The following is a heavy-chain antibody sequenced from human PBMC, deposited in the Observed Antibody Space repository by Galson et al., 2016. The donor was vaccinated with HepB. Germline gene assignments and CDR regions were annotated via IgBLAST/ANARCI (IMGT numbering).Heavy chain of an antibody. CDR3: ARGVVCYGDRCTYTGMDV. J-gene: IGHJ6*02. D-gene: IGHD2-21*02. CDR2: MNPNSGNT. CDR1: GYSFTNYQ. Sequence: SVKVSCKGSGYSFTNYQINWVRQATGQGPEWLGWMNPNSGNTLYAQKFWGRVTMTSDTSISTAYMELSSLTSEEPAIYYCARGVVCYGDRCTYTGMDVWGQGTTVTVSS. V-gene: IGHV1-8*02.